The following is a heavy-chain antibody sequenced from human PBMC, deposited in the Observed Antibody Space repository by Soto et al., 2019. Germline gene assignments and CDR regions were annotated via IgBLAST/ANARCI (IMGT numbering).Heavy chain of an antibody. CDR3: ARDRYTGTYGHFDS. CDR2: IRHSGNS. V-gene: IGHV4-38-2*02. D-gene: IGHD1-26*01. Sequence: TCTVSGYSINIGYYWAWIRQPPGKGLEWIGSIRHSGNSNSNPSLKSRVTISVDTSKNQFSLKLSSVTAADTAVYYCARDRYTGTYGHFDSWGQGTLVTVSS. CDR1: GYSINIGYY. J-gene: IGHJ4*02.